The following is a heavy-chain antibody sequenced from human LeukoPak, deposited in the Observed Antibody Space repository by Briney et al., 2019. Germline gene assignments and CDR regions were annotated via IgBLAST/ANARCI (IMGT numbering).Heavy chain of an antibody. CDR3: ARGDYDFWTLLRGFDP. J-gene: IGHJ5*02. V-gene: IGHV1-8*03. CDR2: MNPNSGNT. CDR1: GYTFTSYD. D-gene: IGHD3-3*01. Sequence: ASVKVSRKASGYTFTSYDINWVRQATGQGLEWMGWMNPNSGNTGYAQKFQGRVTTTRNTSISTAYMELSSLRSEDTAVYYCARGDYDFWTLLRGFDPWGQGTLVTVSS.